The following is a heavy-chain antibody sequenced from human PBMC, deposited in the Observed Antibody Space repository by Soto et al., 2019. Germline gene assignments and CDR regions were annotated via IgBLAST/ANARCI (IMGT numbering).Heavy chain of an antibody. CDR2: ISAGVIDT. J-gene: IGHJ4*02. D-gene: IGHD6-13*01. CDR3: AKQFSCSTWYPFDH. CDR1: GFTYNIYA. Sequence: EVQLLESGEALVQPGGSLRLSCAASGFTYNIYAMSWVRQAPGKGLEWVSGISAGVIDTYYADSVKGRFTVSRDDSKSTRYLQMNSLRADDTAVYYCAKQFSCSTWYPFDHWGRGTLVTVSS. V-gene: IGHV3-23*01.